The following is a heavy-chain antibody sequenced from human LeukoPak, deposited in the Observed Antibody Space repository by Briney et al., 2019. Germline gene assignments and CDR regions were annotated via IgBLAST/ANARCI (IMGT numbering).Heavy chain of an antibody. CDR2: IYSGGST. D-gene: IGHD3-10*01. J-gene: IGHJ4*02. Sequence: GGSLRLSCAASGFTVSSNYMSWVRQAPGRGLEWVSVIYSGGSTYYADSVKGRFTISRDNSRNTPFLQMNSLRAGDTAVYYCARGTVTMVDYWGQGTLVTVSS. V-gene: IGHV3-66*01. CDR1: GFTVSSNY. CDR3: ARGTVTMVDY.